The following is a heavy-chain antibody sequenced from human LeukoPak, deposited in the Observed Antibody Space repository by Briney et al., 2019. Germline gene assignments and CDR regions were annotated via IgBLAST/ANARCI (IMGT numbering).Heavy chain of an antibody. CDR2: IKQDGSEK. Sequence: PGGSLRLSCAGSGFTFRSHWMHWVRQAPGKGLEWVANIKQDGSEKYYVDSVKGRFTISRDNANDSVYLQMNSLRAEDTAVYYCARRYFDWFLGAGGSLDVWGQGTMVTVSS. J-gene: IGHJ3*01. V-gene: IGHV3-7*01. D-gene: IGHD3-9*01. CDR3: ARRYFDWFLGAGGSLDV. CDR1: GFTFRSHW.